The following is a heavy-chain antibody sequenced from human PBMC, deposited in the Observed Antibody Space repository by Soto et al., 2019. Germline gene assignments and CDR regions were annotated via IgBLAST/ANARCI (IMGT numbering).Heavy chain of an antibody. CDR2: INWNGGST. D-gene: IGHD6-19*01. V-gene: IGHV3-20*04. J-gene: IGHJ4*02. CDR1: GFTFDDYG. Sequence: EVQLVESGGGVVRPGGSLRLSCAASGFTFDDYGMSWVRQAPGKGLEWVSGINWNGGSTGYAVSVKGRVTISRDNAKNSLYLQMNSLRAEDTAVYYFARLYSSGWYGPGRYWGQGTLVTVSS. CDR3: ARLYSSGWYGPGRY.